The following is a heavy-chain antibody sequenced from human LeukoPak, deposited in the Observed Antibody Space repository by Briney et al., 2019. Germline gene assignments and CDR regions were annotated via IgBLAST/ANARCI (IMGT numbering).Heavy chain of an antibody. J-gene: IGHJ4*02. Sequence: GGSLRLSCAASGFTFSSYSMNWVRQAPGKGLEWVSSISSSSSYIYYADSVKGRFTIARDNAKNSLYLQMNSLRAEDTAVYYCARAHLYCSGGSCYSDYWGQGTLVTVSS. CDR3: ARAHLYCSGGSCYSDY. CDR2: ISSSSSYI. D-gene: IGHD2-15*01. CDR1: GFTFSSYS. V-gene: IGHV3-21*01.